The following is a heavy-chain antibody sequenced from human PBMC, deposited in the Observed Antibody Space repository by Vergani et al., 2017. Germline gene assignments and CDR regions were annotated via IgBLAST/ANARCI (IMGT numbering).Heavy chain of an antibody. Sequence: EVQLLESGGGLVQPGWSLRLSCAASGFTFSTYAMTWVRQAPGKGLEWVATISSDGGSTYYADSVKGRFTISRDNSKNTLSLQMNSLTAEDTAIYYCAGPQGTSAYYYGWFDYWGQGILVTVSS. V-gene: IGHV3-23*01. CDR3: AGPQGTSAYYYGWFDY. CDR2: ISSDGGST. D-gene: IGHD3-22*01. CDR1: GFTFSTYA. J-gene: IGHJ4*02.